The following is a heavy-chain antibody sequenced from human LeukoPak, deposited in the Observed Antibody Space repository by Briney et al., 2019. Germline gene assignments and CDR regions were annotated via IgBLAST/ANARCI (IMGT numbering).Heavy chain of an antibody. Sequence: SETLSLTCTVSGASVNSGSHYWSWFRQPPGKGLEWIGYMYYSGTTNYNPSLKSRVTISVDTSKNQFSLKLSSVTAADTAVYYCARGRSGYSYGYADYWGQGTLVTVSS. J-gene: IGHJ4*02. CDR3: ARGRSGYSYGYADY. D-gene: IGHD5-18*01. CDR2: MYYSGTT. V-gene: IGHV4-61*01. CDR1: GASVNSGSHY.